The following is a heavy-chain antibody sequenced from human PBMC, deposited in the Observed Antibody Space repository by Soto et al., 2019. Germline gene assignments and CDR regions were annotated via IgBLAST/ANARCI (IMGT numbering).Heavy chain of an antibody. Sequence: GGSLRLSCAASGFTFSSYAMNWVRQAPGKGLDWVSAVSVSGDTTYYGDSVKGRFTISRDNSKNTLYLQMNSLRAEDTAVYYCAKSRYSSTWYGMDVWGQGITVTVSS. CDR2: VSVSGDTT. V-gene: IGHV3-23*01. J-gene: IGHJ6*02. CDR3: AKSRYSSTWYGMDV. D-gene: IGHD3-9*01. CDR1: GFTFSSYA.